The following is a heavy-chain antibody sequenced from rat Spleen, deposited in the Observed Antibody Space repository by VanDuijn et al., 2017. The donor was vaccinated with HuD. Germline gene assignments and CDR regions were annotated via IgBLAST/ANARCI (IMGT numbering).Heavy chain of an antibody. CDR2: INSAGST. D-gene: IGHD1-9*01. Sequence: EVQLQESGPGLVKPSQSLSLTCSVTGHSITSTYRWNWIRKFPGNKLEWMGYINSAGSTNYNPSLKSRISITRDTSKNQFFLQVNSVTTEDTATYYCARYTTGIQNFDYWGQGVMVTVSS. J-gene: IGHJ2*01. V-gene: IGHV3-3*01. CDR1: GHSITSTYR. CDR3: ARYTTGIQNFDY.